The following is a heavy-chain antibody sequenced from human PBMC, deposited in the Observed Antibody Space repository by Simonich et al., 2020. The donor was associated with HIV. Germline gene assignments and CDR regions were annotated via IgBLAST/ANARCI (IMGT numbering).Heavy chain of an antibody. CDR2: VNSDGRST. CDR3: ARDLVGSAFDI. D-gene: IGHD2-8*02. J-gene: IGHJ3*02. Sequence: EVQLVESGGGLVKPGGSLRLSCAASGFTFSTYCMPWGRQAPGKGLVWVSRVNSDGRSTSYADSVKGRFTISRDNAKNTLYLQMNSLRAEDTAVYYCARDLVGSAFDIWGQGTMVTVSS. V-gene: IGHV3-74*01. CDR1: GFTFSTYC.